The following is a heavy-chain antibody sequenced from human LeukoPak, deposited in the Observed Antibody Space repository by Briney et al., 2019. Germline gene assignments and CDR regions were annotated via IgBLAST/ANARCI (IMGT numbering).Heavy chain of an antibody. V-gene: IGHV1-46*01. CDR2: IYPRDGST. Sequence: ASVKVSCKASGYTFTSNYIHWVRQAPGQGLEWMGMIYPRDGSTSYAQKFQGRVTVTRDTSTSTVHMELSGLRSEDTAVYYCARTGYDILTGYFNFDYWGQGTLVTVSS. CDR1: GYTFTSNY. J-gene: IGHJ4*02. D-gene: IGHD3-9*01. CDR3: ARTGYDILTGYFNFDY.